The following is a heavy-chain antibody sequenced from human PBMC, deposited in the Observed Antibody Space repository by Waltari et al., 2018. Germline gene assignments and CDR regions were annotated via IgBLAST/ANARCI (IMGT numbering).Heavy chain of an antibody. CDR3: ARTPRRGITMIVVVTAWWFDP. V-gene: IGHV4-31*03. Sequence: QVQLQESGPGLVKPSQTLSLTCTVSGGSISSGGYYWSWIRQHPGKGLEWIGYIYHSGSTYYNPSLKSRVTISVDRSKNQFSLKLSSVTAADTAVYYCARTPRRGITMIVVVTAWWFDPWGQGTLVTVSS. CDR1: GGSISSGGYY. J-gene: IGHJ5*02. CDR2: IYHSGST. D-gene: IGHD3-22*01.